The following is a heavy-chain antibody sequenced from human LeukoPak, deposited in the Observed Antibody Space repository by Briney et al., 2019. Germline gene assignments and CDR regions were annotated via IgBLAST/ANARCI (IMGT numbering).Heavy chain of an antibody. CDR3: ARGRARSRLWISFGY. CDR1: GGSISSYY. Sequence: SETLSLTCTVSGGSISSYYWSWIRQPPGKGLEGIGYIYYSGSTNYNPSLKSRVTISVDTSKNQFSLKLSSVTAADTAVYYCARGRARSRLWISFGYWGQGTLVTVSS. J-gene: IGHJ4*02. CDR2: IYYSGST. D-gene: IGHD2-2*03. V-gene: IGHV4-59*01.